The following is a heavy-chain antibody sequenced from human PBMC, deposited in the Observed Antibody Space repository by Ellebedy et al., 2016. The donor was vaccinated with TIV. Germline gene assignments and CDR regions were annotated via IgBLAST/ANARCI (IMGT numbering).Heavy chain of an antibody. V-gene: IGHV3-7*03. CDR3: VSAARGSNCCEAY. CDR1: GFTFSSFW. J-gene: IGHJ4*02. Sequence: GESLKISCGASGFTFSSFWMGWVRRAPGTGLEWVATINQVGNEKYYVDSVKGRFTISRDNAKTSLYLQMNSLRAEDTAVYSCVSAARGSNCCEAYWGQGTLVTVSS. CDR2: INQVGNEK. D-gene: IGHD2-21*01.